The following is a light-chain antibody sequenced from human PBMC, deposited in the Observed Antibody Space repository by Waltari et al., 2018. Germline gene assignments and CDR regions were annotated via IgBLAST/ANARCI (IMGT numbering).Light chain of an antibody. J-gene: IGKJ3*01. CDR2: RAS. V-gene: IGKV1-5*03. Sequence: DIQITQSPSTLSASVGDRVTITCRASQTISTWLAWYQQKPGKAPKVLIYRASSLQSGVPSRFSGSGSGTEFTLTISSLQPDDFATYYCQQYNSYSGGTFGPGTKVDIK. CDR3: QQYNSYSGGT. CDR1: QTISTW.